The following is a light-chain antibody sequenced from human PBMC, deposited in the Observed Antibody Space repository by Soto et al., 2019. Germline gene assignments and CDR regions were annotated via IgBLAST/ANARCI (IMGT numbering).Light chain of an antibody. J-gene: IGLJ3*02. Sequence: QSALTQPASVPGSLGQSITISCTGTSSDIGGYKYVSWYQQHPGKAPKLIIFEVSNRPSGVSDRFSGSNSSNTASLTISGLQAEDEADYYCTSYSRYRVLVFGGGTKVTVL. CDR2: EVS. CDR3: TSYSRYRVLV. V-gene: IGLV2-14*01. CDR1: SSDIGGYKY.